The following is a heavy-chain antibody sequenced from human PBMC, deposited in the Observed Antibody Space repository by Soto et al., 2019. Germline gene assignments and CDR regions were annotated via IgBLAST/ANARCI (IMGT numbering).Heavy chain of an antibody. D-gene: IGHD3-22*01. CDR1: GFTFDDYV. Sequence: EVQLVDSGGGLVQPGRSLRLSCAASGFTFDDYVMHWVRQAPGKGLEWVAGINWNSNDIDYADSVKGRFTISRDNAKNSLYLQMDSLRAEDTALYYCAKGGKYYYDSSVSRDYFDYWGQGTLVTVSS. J-gene: IGHJ4*02. CDR3: AKGGKYYYDSSVSRDYFDY. CDR2: INWNSNDI. V-gene: IGHV3-9*01.